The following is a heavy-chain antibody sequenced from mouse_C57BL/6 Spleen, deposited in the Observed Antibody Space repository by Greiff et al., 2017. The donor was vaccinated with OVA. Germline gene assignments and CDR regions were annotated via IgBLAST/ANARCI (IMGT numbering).Heavy chain of an antibody. Sequence: VQLQQSGAELVRPGASVKVSCTASGFNIKDDYMHWVKQRPEQGLEWIGWIDPENGDTEYASKFQGKATITADTSSNTAYLQLSSLTSEDTAVYYCTTPPYYGSSLYYFDYWGQGTTLTVSS. CDR2: IDPENGDT. J-gene: IGHJ2*01. V-gene: IGHV14-4*01. CDR1: GFNIKDDY. D-gene: IGHD1-1*01. CDR3: TTPPYYGSSLYYFDY.